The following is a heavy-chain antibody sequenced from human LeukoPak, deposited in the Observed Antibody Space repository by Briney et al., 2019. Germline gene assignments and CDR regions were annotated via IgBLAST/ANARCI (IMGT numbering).Heavy chain of an antibody. CDR1: GGSMNNYY. CDR2: IYFSGSS. CDR3: ARHVRSVYNFLDY. V-gene: IGHV4-59*08. J-gene: IGHJ4*02. Sequence: SETLSLTCSASGGSMNNYYWSWIRQPPGKGLEWIGYIYFSGSSNYNPSLKSRVTMSVDTSKNQFSLKLSSVTAADTAVYYCARHVRSVYNFLDYWGQGNLVTVSS. D-gene: IGHD5/OR15-5a*01.